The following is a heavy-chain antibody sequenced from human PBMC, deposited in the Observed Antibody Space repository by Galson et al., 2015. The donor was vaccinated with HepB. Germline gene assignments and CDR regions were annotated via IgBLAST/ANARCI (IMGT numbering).Heavy chain of an antibody. CDR3: ARRSSRCSGCSDL. J-gene: IGHJ5*02. CDR2: TYGGDSDT. CDR1: GYKFSDYW. Sequence: QSGAEVKKPGESLRISCEGSGYKFSDYWIHWVRQVPGKGLEWMGLTYGGDSDTTYSPSFQGQVTMSADRSINTAFLQWRSLKASDTGIYYCARRSSRCSGCSDLWGRGTLVIVSS. D-gene: IGHD3-10*02. V-gene: IGHV5-51*01.